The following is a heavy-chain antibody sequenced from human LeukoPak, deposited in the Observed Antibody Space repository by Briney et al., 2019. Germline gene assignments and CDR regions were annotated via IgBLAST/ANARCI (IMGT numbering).Heavy chain of an antibody. D-gene: IGHD1-14*01. V-gene: IGHV1-3*01. CDR1: GYTFTSYG. CDR2: INAGHGNT. J-gene: IGHJ4*02. CDR3: ARGAGFAEPLPEY. Sequence: ASVKVSCKASGYTFTSYGISWVRQAPGQGLEWMGWINAGHGNTKYSQKFQGRVTITRDTSASTAYMGLSSLRSEDTAVYYCARGAGFAEPLPEYWGQGTLLTVSS.